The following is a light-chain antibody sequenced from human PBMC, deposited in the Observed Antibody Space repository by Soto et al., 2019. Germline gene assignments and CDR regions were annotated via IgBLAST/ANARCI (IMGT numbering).Light chain of an antibody. CDR1: SSNIGRNA. V-gene: IGLV1-44*01. Sequence: QSVLTQPPSTSWTPGQRVTISCSGSSSNIGRNAVNWYQQLPGTAPKLLIYSNSQRPSGVPDRFSGSKSGTSASLAISGLQSEDESYYYWAALDDKPNASYVLGSGTKLTVL. J-gene: IGLJ1*01. CDR3: AALDDKPNASYV. CDR2: SNS.